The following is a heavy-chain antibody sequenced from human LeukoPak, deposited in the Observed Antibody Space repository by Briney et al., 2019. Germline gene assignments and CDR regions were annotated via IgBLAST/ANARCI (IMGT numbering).Heavy chain of an antibody. CDR2: VYWDDDK. Sequence: SGPTLVNPTQTLTLTCTFSGLSLSTSGVGVGWIRQPPGKALEWLAHVYWDDDKRYSPSLKSRLTITKDTSKNLVVLTVTNMDVVDTATYYCALEIPDYFDSANYPGYWGQGTLVTVSS. V-gene: IGHV2-5*02. D-gene: IGHD3-10*01. J-gene: IGHJ4*02. CDR3: ALEIPDYFDSANYPGY. CDR1: GLSLSTSGVG.